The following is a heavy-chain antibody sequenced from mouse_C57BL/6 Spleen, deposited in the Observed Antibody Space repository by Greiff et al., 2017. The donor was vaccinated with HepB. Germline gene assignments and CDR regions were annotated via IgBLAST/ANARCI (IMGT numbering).Heavy chain of an antibody. Sequence: EVQLQQSGPELVKPGASVKMSCKASGYTFTNYNMHWVKQSHGKSLEWIAYINPNNGGTSYNQKFKGKATLTVNKSSSTAYMELRSLTSEDSAVYYCARGSTTVVATNYWGQGTTLTVSS. J-gene: IGHJ2*01. D-gene: IGHD1-1*01. CDR1: GYTFTNYN. V-gene: IGHV1-22*01. CDR2: INPNNGGT. CDR3: ARGSTTVVATNY.